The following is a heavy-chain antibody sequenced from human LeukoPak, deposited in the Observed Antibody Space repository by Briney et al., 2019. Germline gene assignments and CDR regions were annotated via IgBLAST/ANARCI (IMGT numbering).Heavy chain of an antibody. Sequence: SETLSLXCTVSGGSISSSTYYWGWIRQPPGKGLEWIGSIYYSGSTYYNPSLKSRVTISVDTSKNQFSLKLNSVTAADTAVYYCATRLWQQLANFDYWGQGTLVTVSS. CDR3: ATRLWQQLANFDY. CDR1: GGSISSSTYY. V-gene: IGHV4-39*01. J-gene: IGHJ4*02. CDR2: IYYSGST. D-gene: IGHD6-13*01.